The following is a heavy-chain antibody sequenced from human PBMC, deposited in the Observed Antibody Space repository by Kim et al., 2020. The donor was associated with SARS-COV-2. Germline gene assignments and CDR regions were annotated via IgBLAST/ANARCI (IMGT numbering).Heavy chain of an antibody. D-gene: IGHD3-22*01. CDR3: ALSMTPGGTPGSWFDP. J-gene: IGHJ5*02. V-gene: IGHV5-51*01. CDR1: GYDFSCYW. Sequence: GESLKISCKGSGYDFSCYWIGWGRQMPGKGLEWMGIIYPDDSDTRYGPSFEGQVTISADKSIITAFLQWNSLKASDTALYYCALSMTPGGTPGSWFDPWGQGTLVTVSS. CDR2: IYPDDSDT.